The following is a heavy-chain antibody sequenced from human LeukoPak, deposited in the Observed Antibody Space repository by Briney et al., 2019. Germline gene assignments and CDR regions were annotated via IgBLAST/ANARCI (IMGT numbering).Heavy chain of an antibody. V-gene: IGHV3-21*01. CDR1: GFTFSSYS. CDR2: VSSSSSYI. CDR3: AREGMYCSSTSCYNSYDY. Sequence: GGSLRLSCAASGFTFSSYSMNWVRQAPGEGLEWVSSVSSSSSYIYYADSVKGRFTISRDNAKNSLYLQMNSLRAEDTAVYYCAREGMYCSSTSCYNSYDYWGQGTLVTVSS. D-gene: IGHD2-2*02. J-gene: IGHJ4*02.